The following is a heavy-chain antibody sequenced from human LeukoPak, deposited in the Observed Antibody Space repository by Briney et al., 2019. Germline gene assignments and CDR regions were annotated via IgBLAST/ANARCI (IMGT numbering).Heavy chain of an antibody. CDR1: ALSFSTLW. D-gene: IGHD2-15*01. CDR3: HAVSAERWCCGCYYWFDP. V-gene: IGHV3-15*01. CDR2: IKSNTDGGTT. J-gene: IGHJ5*02. Sequence: PGGSLRLSCETSALSFSTLWISCDRQAPGKGLVWVGRIKSNTDGGTTDYAAPVKGRFTISRDDSKNTLYLQMNSLNTESSVADADHAVSAERWCCGCYYWFDPWGQGTLVTVSS.